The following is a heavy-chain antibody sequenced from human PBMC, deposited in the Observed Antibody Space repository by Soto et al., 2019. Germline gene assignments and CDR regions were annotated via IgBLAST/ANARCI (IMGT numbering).Heavy chain of an antibody. D-gene: IGHD3-22*01. CDR3: AKVHYDSSAYPINYYYYYGMDV. J-gene: IGHJ6*02. CDR1: GFTFSSYA. Sequence: EVQLLESGGGLVQPGGSLRLSCAAAGFTFSSYAMTWVRQAPGKGLECVSSITSSGGSTYYADSVKGRFTISRDNFKNTMHLQMHSLRVEDTAVYYCAKVHYDSSAYPINYYYYYGMDVWGQGTTVTVSS. V-gene: IGHV3-23*01. CDR2: ITSSGGST.